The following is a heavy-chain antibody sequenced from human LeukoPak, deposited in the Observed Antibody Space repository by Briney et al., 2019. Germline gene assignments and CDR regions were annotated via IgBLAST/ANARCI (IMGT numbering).Heavy chain of an antibody. D-gene: IGHD2-15*01. J-gene: IGHJ5*02. Sequence: ASVKVSCKDSGYTLTSYDINWVRQTTRQGREWMGWMNPNSGNPGYAQKFQGRVTMTRNTSISTAYMELSSLRSEDAAVYYCARGNGYCSGGSCYSYWFDPWGQGTLVTVSS. CDR1: GYTLTSYD. CDR2: MNPNSGNP. CDR3: ARGNGYCSGGSCYSYWFDP. V-gene: IGHV1-8*01.